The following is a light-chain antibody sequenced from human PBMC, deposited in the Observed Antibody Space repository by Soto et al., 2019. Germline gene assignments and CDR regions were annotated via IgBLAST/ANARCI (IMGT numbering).Light chain of an antibody. CDR2: KAS. CDR1: QSISSW. CDR3: QQYKSYFT. V-gene: IGKV1-5*03. Sequence: DIQMTQSPSTLSASVGDRVTITCRASQSISSWLAWYQQKPGKAPNLLIYKASSLESGVPSRFSGSGSGTEFTLTISRLQPDDFATYYCQQYKSYFTFGGGTRVEIK. J-gene: IGKJ4*01.